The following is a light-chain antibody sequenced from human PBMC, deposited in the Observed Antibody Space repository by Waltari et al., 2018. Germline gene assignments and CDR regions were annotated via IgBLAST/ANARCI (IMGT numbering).Light chain of an antibody. CDR2: WAS. V-gene: IGKV4-1*01. J-gene: IGKJ1*01. CDR1: QSVFYSSNNRNY. Sequence: DIVMTKSPDSLAVSLGERDTINCKSSQSVFYSSNNRNYLGWYQHNAGQPPKLLIYWASTRESGVPDRFSGSGSGTDFTLTISNLQAEDVAVYYCQQYYATPRTFGQGTKVAIK. CDR3: QQYYATPRT.